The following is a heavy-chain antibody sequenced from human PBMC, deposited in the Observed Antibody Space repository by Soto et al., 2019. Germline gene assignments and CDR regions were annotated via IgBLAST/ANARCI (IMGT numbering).Heavy chain of an antibody. CDR2: IIPIFGTA. CDR1: GGTFSSYA. V-gene: IGHV1-69*01. CDR3: GRELNYYSDSSGNAY. Sequence: QVQLVQSGAEVKKPGSSVKVSCKASGGTFSSYAISWVRQAPGQGLEWMGGIIPIFGTANYEQKFQGRVRITGEESTSTSKRELSTMSCKATAVYYSGRELNYYSDSSGNAYWGRGTLVTVSS. J-gene: IGHJ4*02. D-gene: IGHD3-22*01.